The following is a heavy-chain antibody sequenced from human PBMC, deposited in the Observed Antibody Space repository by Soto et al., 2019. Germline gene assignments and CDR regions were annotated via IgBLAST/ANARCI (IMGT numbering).Heavy chain of an antibody. CDR1: SDSISRSGFY. Sequence: QLQLQESGPGLVKPSETLSLTCTVSSDSISRSGFYWGWIRQPPGKGLEWIGSIYHSGSTYYNPSLKSRVTISVYTSMKQFCLKLNSVIAADTALYYFCSVGDSWGGYFESWGQGTLVTVSS. CDR2: IYHSGST. J-gene: IGHJ4*02. D-gene: IGHD2-15*01. V-gene: IGHV4-39*01. CDR3: CSVGDSWGGYFES.